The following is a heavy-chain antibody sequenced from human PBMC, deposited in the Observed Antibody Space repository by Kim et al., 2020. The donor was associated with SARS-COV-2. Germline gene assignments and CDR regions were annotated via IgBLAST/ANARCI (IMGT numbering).Heavy chain of an antibody. V-gene: IGHV1-18*01. D-gene: IGHD3-10*01. CDR2: ISAYNGNT. CDR1: GYTFTSYG. CDR3: ARDEGHGSAYYSYGMDV. J-gene: IGHJ6*02. Sequence: ASVKVSCKASGYTFTSYGISWVRQAPGQGLEWMGWISAYNGNTNHAQKLQGRGTMTTDTSTRTAYMELRSLRSDDTAVYYCARDEGHGSAYYSYGMDVWGQGTTVTVSS.